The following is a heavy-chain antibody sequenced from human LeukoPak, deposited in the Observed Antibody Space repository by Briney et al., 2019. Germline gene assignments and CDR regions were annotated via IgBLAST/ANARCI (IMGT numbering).Heavy chain of an antibody. CDR2: IIPIFGTA. V-gene: IGHV1-69*13. J-gene: IGHJ4*02. Sequence: SVKVSCKASGGTFSSYAISWVRQAPGQGLEWMGGIIPIFGTANYAQKFQGRVTITADESTSTAYMELSSLRSEDTAVYYCARDRYSGSSGVYYFDYWGQGTLVTVSS. CDR1: GGTFSSYA. CDR3: ARDRYSGSSGVYYFDY. D-gene: IGHD6-6*01.